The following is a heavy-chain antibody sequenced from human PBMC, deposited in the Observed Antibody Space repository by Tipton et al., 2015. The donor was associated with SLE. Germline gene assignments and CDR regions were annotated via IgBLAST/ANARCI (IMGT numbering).Heavy chain of an antibody. CDR3: ARAGTESYDYSGPGYYDH. CDR2: MYPSEST. Sequence: GLVKPSETLSLTCTVSGGSISSHYWSWIRQPPGKGLEWIGYMYPSESTSYNPSLKNRVTISLDTSKNQFFLKLSSVTAADTAVYYCARAGTESYDYSGPGYYDHWGQGTLVTVSS. D-gene: IGHD3-22*01. J-gene: IGHJ4*02. V-gene: IGHV4-4*08. CDR1: GGSISSHY.